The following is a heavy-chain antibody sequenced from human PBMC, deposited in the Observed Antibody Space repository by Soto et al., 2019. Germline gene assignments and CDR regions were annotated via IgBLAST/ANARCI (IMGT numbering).Heavy chain of an antibody. CDR1: GFMFSGYS. CDR2: ICSRSQTI. D-gene: IGHD5-12*01. CDR3: AREDIMGTRSFDY. J-gene: IGHJ4*02. V-gene: IGHV3-48*02. Sequence: GGSLRLSCGVSGFMFSGYSMNWVLQAPGKGLEWLSYICSRSQTIFYADSVKGRFTISRDNAKNSLYLQMNNLRDDDTAVYFCAREDIMGTRSFDYWGQGTLVTVSS.